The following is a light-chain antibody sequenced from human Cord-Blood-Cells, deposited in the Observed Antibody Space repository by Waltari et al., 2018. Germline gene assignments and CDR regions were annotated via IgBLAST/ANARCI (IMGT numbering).Light chain of an antibody. V-gene: IGKV1-39*01. Sequence: DIQMTHSPSSLSASVRDRVTITRRARQSISSYLNWYQQKPGKAPKLLIYAASSLQSGVPSRFSGSGSATDVTLTISSLQPEDFAAYYCQQSYSTPYTFGQGTKLEIK. CDR3: QQSYSTPYT. CDR2: AAS. CDR1: QSISSY. J-gene: IGKJ2*01.